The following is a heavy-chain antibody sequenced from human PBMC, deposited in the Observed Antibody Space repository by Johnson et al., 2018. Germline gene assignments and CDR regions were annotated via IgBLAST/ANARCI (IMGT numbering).Heavy chain of an antibody. D-gene: IGHD2-15*01. CDR3: ATARYCSGGSCTRVYYYGMDV. CDR2: ISGSGGST. CDR1: GFTFSSYA. Sequence: EVQLVETGGGVVQXGRSLRLSCAASGFTFSSYAMSWVRQAPGKGLEWVSAISGSGGSTYYADSVKGRFTLSRDNSKNTLYLQMNSLRAEDTAGDYCATARYCSGGSCTRVYYYGMDVWGQGTTVTVSS. V-gene: IGHV3-23*04. J-gene: IGHJ6*02.